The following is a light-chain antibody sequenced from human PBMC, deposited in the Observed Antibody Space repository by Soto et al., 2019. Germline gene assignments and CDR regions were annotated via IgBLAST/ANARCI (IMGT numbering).Light chain of an antibody. Sequence: QSVLTQPASVSGSPGQSITISCTGTSSEIGSYHLVSWYQHHSGKAPKLIIYKVSQWPSGVSDRFSASKSGSTASLTISGLQAEDEADYYCCSYAGSNWGYVFGTGTKVTV. J-gene: IGLJ1*01. CDR3: CSYAGSNWGYV. CDR2: KVS. V-gene: IGLV2-23*02. CDR1: SSEIGSYHL.